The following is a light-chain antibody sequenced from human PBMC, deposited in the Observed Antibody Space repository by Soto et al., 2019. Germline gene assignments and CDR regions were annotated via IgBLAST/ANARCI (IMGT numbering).Light chain of an antibody. CDR1: NSEFCCYNY. Sequence: QPVLNQPASVSGAPGPSINISCPGTNSEFCCYNYVSWYQQHPGKAPKLMIYDVSNRPSGVSNRFSGSKSGNTASLTIFGLQAEDEADYYCSSYTSSSTLGVFGTGTKVTVL. J-gene: IGLJ1*01. CDR3: SSYTSSSTLGV. V-gene: IGLV2-14*01. CDR2: DVS.